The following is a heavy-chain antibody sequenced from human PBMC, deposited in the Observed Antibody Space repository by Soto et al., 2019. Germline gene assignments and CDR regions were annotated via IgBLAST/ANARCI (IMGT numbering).Heavy chain of an antibody. V-gene: IGHV3-30-3*01. D-gene: IGHD2-2*03. CDR3: ARETLDIVLVPAALDY. J-gene: IGHJ4*02. Sequence: GGSLRLSCAASGFTFSSYAMHWVRQAPGKGLEWVAVISYDGSNKYYADSVKGRFTISRDNSKNTLYLQMNSLRAEDTAVYYCARETLDIVLVPAALDYWGQGTLVTVSS. CDR2: ISYDGSNK. CDR1: GFTFSSYA.